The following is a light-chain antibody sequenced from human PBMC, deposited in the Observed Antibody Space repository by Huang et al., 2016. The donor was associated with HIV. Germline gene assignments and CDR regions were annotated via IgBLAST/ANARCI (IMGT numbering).Light chain of an antibody. V-gene: IGKV3-15*01. CDR2: GAS. Sequence: EIVMTQSPATLSVSPGERAILSCRASQSVSSNLAWYQQRPGEAPRLLIYGASTRATTVAARVSGSGSGTEFALIISSLQAEDSAIYYCQQYNNWPPYTFGQGTKLEI. CDR3: QQYNNWPPYT. J-gene: IGKJ2*01. CDR1: QSVSSN.